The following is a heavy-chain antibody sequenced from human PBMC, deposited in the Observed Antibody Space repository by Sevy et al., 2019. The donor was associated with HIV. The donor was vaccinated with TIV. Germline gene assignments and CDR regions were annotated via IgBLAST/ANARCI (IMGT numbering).Heavy chain of an antibody. V-gene: IGHV4-59*08. Sequence: SETLSLTCSVSSGSIGNYYWYWIRQPPGRGLEWLGLIYYSGNTNYNPSLKSRVTMSIDTSKNQFSLRLSSLTAADTAVYYCARRAFLGGYFDSWGQGILVTFSS. CDR3: ARRAFLGGYFDS. CDR2: IYYSGNT. D-gene: IGHD3-16*01. J-gene: IGHJ4*03. CDR1: SGSIGNYY.